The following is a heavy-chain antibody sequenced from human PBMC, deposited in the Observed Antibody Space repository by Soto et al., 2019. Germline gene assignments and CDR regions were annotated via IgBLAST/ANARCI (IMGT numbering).Heavy chain of an antibody. CDR3: TRPTPDTPMVTSYYYFAMDV. CDR2: IKSKFDGGST. V-gene: IGHV3-15*07. D-gene: IGHD5-18*01. Sequence: DVQLLESGGGLVEPGGSLRLSCAVSGFSVTDAWMNWVRQVPGKGLAWVGRIKSKFDGGSTDYAAPVKGRFTISKDDSKNTPYLHMNSLKTEDTAVYYCTRPTPDTPMVTSYYYFAMDVWGPGTTVSVSS. J-gene: IGHJ6*02. CDR1: GFSVTDAW.